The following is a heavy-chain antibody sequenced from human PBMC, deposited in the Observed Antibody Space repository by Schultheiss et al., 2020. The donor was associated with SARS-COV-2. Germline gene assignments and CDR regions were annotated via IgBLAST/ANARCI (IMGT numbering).Heavy chain of an antibody. D-gene: IGHD2-2*01. J-gene: IGHJ4*02. CDR1: GFAFSTYT. V-gene: IGHV3-64*01. Sequence: GGSLRLSCAASGFAFSTYTMHWFRQAPGRGLEYVSAINSNGRNTYYANSVKGRFTISRDNSKNTLYLQMGSLRNEDMAQYYCARGLMGQAAAADFWGQGTLVTVSS. CDR2: INSNGRNT. CDR3: ARGLMGQAAAADF.